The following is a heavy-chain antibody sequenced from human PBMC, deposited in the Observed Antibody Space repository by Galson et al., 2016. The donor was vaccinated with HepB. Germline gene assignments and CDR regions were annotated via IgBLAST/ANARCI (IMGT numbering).Heavy chain of an antibody. CDR2: VYYSGST. V-gene: IGHV4-39*01. D-gene: IGHD3-22*01. CDR1: GGSISSSDYF. Sequence: ETLSLTCTVSGGSISSSDYFWGWIRQSPGKGLEWIGSVYYSGSTYYNPSLKSRVTISVDTSKNQISLRLTSVTAADTAVYFCARHPYLDSSGYYFLGVAYFDYWGQGTLVTVSS. J-gene: IGHJ4*02. CDR3: ARHPYLDSSGYYFLGVAYFDY.